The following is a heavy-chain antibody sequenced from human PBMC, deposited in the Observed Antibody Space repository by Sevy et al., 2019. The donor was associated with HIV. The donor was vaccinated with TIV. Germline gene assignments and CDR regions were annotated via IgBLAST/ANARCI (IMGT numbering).Heavy chain of an antibody. Sequence: GGSLRLSCAASGFTFSSYAMSWVRQAPGKGLEWVSAISGSGGSTYYADSVKGRFTISRDNSRNTLYLQMNSLRAEDTAVYYCAKEGEDIVLMVYAKTPTSFFDYWGQGTLVTVSS. V-gene: IGHV3-23*01. CDR3: AKEGEDIVLMVYAKTPTSFFDY. D-gene: IGHD2-8*01. J-gene: IGHJ4*02. CDR2: ISGSGGST. CDR1: GFTFSSYA.